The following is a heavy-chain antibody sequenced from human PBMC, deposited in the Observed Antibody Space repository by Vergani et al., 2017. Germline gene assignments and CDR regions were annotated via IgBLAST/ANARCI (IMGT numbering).Heavy chain of an antibody. D-gene: IGHD3-10*01. CDR2: IYTSGST. CDR1: GGSISSGSYY. J-gene: IGHJ6*02. V-gene: IGHV4-61*02. Sequence: QVQLQESGPGLVKPSQTLSLTCTVSGGSISSGSYYWSWIRQPAGKGLEWIGRIYTSGSTNYNPSLKSRVTISVDTSKNQFSLKLSSVTAADTAVYYCARGGSYYTRYYYYYGMDVWGQGTTVTVSS. CDR3: ARGGSYYTRYYYYYGMDV.